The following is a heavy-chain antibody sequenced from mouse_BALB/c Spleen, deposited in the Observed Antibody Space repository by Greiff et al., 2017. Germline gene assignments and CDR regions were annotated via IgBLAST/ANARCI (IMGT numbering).Heavy chain of an antibody. V-gene: IGHV2-6-7*01. CDR1: GFSLTGYG. CDR3: ARDRDGSSYGAY. CDR2: IWGNGST. J-gene: IGHJ3*01. D-gene: IGHD1-1*01. Sequence: VKLMESGPGLVAPSQSLSITFTFSGFSLTGYGVNWVRQPPGKGLNWLGMIWGNGSTDYNSALKSRLSLSKDNSKSQVFLKMNSLQTDDTARYYCARDRDGSSYGAYWGQGTLVTVSA.